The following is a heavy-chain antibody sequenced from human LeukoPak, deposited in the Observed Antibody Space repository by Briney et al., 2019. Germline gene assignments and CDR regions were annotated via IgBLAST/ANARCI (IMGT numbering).Heavy chain of an antibody. V-gene: IGHV4-34*01. CDR3: ARGLLLWGAFDP. CDR1: GGSFSGYY. Sequence: SETLSLTCAVYGGSFSGYYWSWIRQPPGKGLEWIGEINHSGSTNYNPSLKSRVTISLETSKNQFSLKLSSVTAADTAVYYCARGLLLWGAFDPWGQGTLVTVSS. D-gene: IGHD3-10*01. J-gene: IGHJ5*02. CDR2: INHSGST.